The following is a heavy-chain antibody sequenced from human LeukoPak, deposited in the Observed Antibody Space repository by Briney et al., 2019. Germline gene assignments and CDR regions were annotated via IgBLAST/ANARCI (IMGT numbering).Heavy chain of an antibody. V-gene: IGHV4-34*01. D-gene: IGHD6-13*01. Sequence: SETLSLTCAVYGGSFSGYYWSWIRQPPGKGLEWIGEINHSGSTNYNPSLKSRVTISVDTSKNQFSLQLNSVTPEDTAVYYCARVERFGSSWYGDWFDPWGQGTLVTVSS. CDR3: ARVERFGSSWYGDWFDP. J-gene: IGHJ5*02. CDR1: GGSFSGYY. CDR2: INHSGST.